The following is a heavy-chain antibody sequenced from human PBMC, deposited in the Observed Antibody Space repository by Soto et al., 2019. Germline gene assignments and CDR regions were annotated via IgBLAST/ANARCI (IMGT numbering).Heavy chain of an antibody. D-gene: IGHD3-16*01. Sequence: PSETLSLTCAVSGDSISSPYWSWIRQSPGRGLEWIGYIFYGGTITYNPSLGSRVTISVDTSKNHFSLKLSSVTAADTAVYYCARGGGSPLDYWGHGALVTVSS. CDR2: IFYGGTI. V-gene: IGHV4-59*11. J-gene: IGHJ4*01. CDR1: GDSISSPY. CDR3: ARGGGSPLDY.